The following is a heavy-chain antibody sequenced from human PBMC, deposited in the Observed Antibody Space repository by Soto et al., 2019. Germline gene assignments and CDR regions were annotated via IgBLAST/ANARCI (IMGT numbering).Heavy chain of an antibody. Sequence: AAVKVSCKASGYTFTGYYMHWVRQAPGQGLEWMGWINPNSGGTNYAQKFQGWVTMTRDTSISTAYMELSRLRSGDTAVYYCARLAYWSSTSCYGGHAFDIWGQGTRVTVSS. D-gene: IGHD2-2*01. CDR2: INPNSGGT. J-gene: IGHJ3*02. V-gene: IGHV1-2*04. CDR3: ARLAYWSSTSCYGGHAFDI. CDR1: GYTFTGYY.